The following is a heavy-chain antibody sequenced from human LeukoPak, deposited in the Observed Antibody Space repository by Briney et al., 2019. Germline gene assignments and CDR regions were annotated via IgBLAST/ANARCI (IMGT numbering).Heavy chain of an antibody. D-gene: IGHD6-6*01. V-gene: IGHV1-18*01. J-gene: IGHJ4*02. CDR1: GYTFTSYG. Sequence: ASVKVSCKASGYTFTSYGISWVRQAPGQGLEWMGWISAYNGNTNYAQKLQGRVTMTTDTSTSTAYMELRSLRSDDTAVCYCARVIAARPRYYFDYWGQGTLVTVSS. CDR3: ARVIAARPRYYFDY. CDR2: ISAYNGNT.